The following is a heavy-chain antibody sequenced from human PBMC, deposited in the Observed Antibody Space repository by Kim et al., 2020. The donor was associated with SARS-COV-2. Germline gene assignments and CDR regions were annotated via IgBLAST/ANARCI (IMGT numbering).Heavy chain of an antibody. CDR2: ISSSSSTI. CDR1: GFTFSSYS. J-gene: IGHJ3*02. D-gene: IGHD2-2*01. V-gene: IGHV3-48*04. CDR3: ARGCGYCSSTSCYAYSSSCLDAFDI. Sequence: GGSLRLSCAASGFTFSSYSMNWVRQAPGKGLEWVSYISSSSSTIYYADSVKGRFTISRDNAKNSLYLQMNSLRAEDTAVYYCARGCGYCSSTSCYAYSSSCLDAFDIWGQGTMVTVSS.